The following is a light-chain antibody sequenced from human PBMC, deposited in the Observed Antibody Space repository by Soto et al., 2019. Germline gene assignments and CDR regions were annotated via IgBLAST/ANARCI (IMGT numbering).Light chain of an antibody. Sequence: QSALTQPASVSGSPGQSIAISCTGTSSDVGAYDYVSWYQQHPGKASKLMIYDVNYRPSGVSNRFSGSKSGNTASLTISGLQAEDEADYYCSSYTSSSSVIFGGGTKLTVL. J-gene: IGLJ2*01. V-gene: IGLV2-14*01. CDR3: SSYTSSSSVI. CDR1: SSDVGAYDY. CDR2: DVN.